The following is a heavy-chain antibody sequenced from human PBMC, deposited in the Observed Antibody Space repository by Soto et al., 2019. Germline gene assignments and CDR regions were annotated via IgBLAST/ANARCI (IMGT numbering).Heavy chain of an antibody. V-gene: IGHV1-69*13. CDR3: ATPRRATASWFDP. D-gene: IGHD1-26*01. CDR2: IIPIFGTA. CDR1: GGTFSSYA. J-gene: IGHJ5*02. Sequence: SVKVSCKASGGTFSSYAISWVRRAPGQGLEWMGGIIPIFGTANYAQKFQGRVTITADESTSTAYMELSSLRSEDTAVYYCATPRRATASWFDPWGQGTLVTVSS.